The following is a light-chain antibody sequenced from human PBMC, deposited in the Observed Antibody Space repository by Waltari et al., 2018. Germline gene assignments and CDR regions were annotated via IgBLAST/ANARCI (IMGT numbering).Light chain of an antibody. V-gene: IGKV1-39*01. J-gene: IGKJ4*01. CDR1: QSISSY. Sequence: DIQMTQSPSSLSASVGDRVTIICRASQSISSYLNWYQQKPGKAPKLLIYAASSLQSGVPLRFSGSGSGTDFSLTIRSLQPEDFATYYCQQSYSTPQGLTFGGGTKVEIK. CDR3: QQSYSTPQGLT. CDR2: AAS.